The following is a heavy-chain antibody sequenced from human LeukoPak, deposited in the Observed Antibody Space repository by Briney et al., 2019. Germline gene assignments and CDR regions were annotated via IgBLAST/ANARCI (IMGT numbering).Heavy chain of an antibody. J-gene: IGHJ4*02. D-gene: IGHD6-19*01. CDR3: ARDRGVAGTDF. V-gene: IGHV3-74*01. Sequence: PGGSLRLSCAVSGFTFSNYWMHWVRLAPGKGLVWVSRINRDGRSTTYADSEKGRFTISRDNAKNTLYLQMDSLRDEDTAVYYCARDRGVAGTDFWGQGTLVTVSS. CDR1: GFTFSNYW. CDR2: INRDGRST.